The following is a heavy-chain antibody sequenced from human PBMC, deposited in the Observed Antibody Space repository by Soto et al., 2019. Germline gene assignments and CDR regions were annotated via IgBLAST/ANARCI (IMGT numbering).Heavy chain of an antibody. V-gene: IGHV3-20*01. CDR2: INWNGGST. D-gene: IGHD3-10*01. CDR1: GFTFDDYG. Sequence: TGGSLRLSCAASGFTFDDYGMSWVRQAPGKELEWVSGINWNGGSTGYADSVKGRFTISRDNAKNSLYLQMNSLRAEDTALYHCARDSDLNWFDPWGQGTLVTVSS. J-gene: IGHJ5*02. CDR3: ARDSDLNWFDP.